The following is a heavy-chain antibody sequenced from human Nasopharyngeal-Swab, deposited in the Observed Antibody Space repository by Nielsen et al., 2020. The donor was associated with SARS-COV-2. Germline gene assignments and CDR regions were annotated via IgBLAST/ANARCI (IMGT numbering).Heavy chain of an antibody. CDR2: INPSGGST. CDR3: ASSRYEVTIFGVVYYGMDV. CDR1: GYTFTSYA. D-gene: IGHD3-3*01. V-gene: IGHV1-46*01. Sequence: ASVKVSCKASGYTFTSYAMHWVRQAPGQGLEWMGIINPSGGSTSYAQKFQGRVTMTRDTSTSTVYMELSSLRSEDTAVYYCASSRYEVTIFGVVYYGMDVWGQGTTVTVSS. J-gene: IGHJ6*02.